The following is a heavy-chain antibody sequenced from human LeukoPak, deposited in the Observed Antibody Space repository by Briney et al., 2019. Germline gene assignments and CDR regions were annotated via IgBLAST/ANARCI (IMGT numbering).Heavy chain of an antibody. J-gene: IGHJ4*02. V-gene: IGHV3-74*01. D-gene: IGHD3-10*01. Sequence: GSLRLSCEVSGFTFNYYWMHWIRQAPGKGLEWVSRTNSTGTGTSYADSVKGRFTISRDNAKNTLYLQMHSLRVDDTAVYYCTRSDSGLYRYWGRGTLVTVSS. CDR2: TNSTGTGT. CDR1: GFTFNYYW. CDR3: TRSDSGLYRY.